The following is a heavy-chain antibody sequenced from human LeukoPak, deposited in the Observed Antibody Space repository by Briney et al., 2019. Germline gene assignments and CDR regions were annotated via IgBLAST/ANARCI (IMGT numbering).Heavy chain of an antibody. J-gene: IGHJ3*02. CDR1: GYTLTELS. V-gene: IGHV1-24*01. Sequence: GASVKVSCKVSGYTLTELSLHWVRQAPGKGLEWMGGFDPEDGETIYAQKFQGRVTMTEDTSTDTAYMELSSLRSEDTAVYYCATVITGAFRAVAGSASAPTLIW. CDR2: FDPEDGET. D-gene: IGHD6-19*01. CDR3: ATVITGAFRAVAGSASAPTLI.